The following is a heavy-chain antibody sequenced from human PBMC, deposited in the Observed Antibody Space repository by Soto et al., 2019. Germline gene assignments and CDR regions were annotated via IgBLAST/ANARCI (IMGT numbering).Heavy chain of an antibody. D-gene: IGHD6-13*01. CDR2: VNTDGRTT. CDR1: GFTFSSYY. CDR3: ARPGIPASCCLGFDY. Sequence: EVQLVESGGGLVQPGRSLRLSCAASGFTFSSYYMHWVRQAPGKGLVWVSHVNTDGRTTDYADSVKGRFTISRDNAKNTLYLQMNSLRAEDTAVYYCARPGIPASCCLGFDYWGQGALVTVSS. V-gene: IGHV3-74*01. J-gene: IGHJ4*02.